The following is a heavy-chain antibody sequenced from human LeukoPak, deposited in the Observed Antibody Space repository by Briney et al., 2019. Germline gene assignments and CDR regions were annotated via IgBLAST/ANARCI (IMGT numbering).Heavy chain of an antibody. CDR2: ISCSGGST. D-gene: IGHD2-2*01. J-gene: IGHJ5*02. CDR1: GFPFSSYA. CDR3: AKDGPRVPADRGFGNWFDP. Sequence: GGSLRLSCAASGFPFSSYAMRWVRQAPGKGLEWASAISCSGGSTYYADSVKGRFTISRDNSKNTLYLQMNSQRAEDTAVYYCAKDGPRVPADRGFGNWFDPWGQGTLVTVSS. V-gene: IGHV3-23*01.